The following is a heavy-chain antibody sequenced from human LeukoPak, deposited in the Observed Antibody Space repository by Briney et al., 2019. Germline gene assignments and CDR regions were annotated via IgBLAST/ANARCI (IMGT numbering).Heavy chain of an antibody. CDR2: IRSKPNTYTT. CDR1: GFTFSSYW. D-gene: IGHD2-15*01. J-gene: IGHJ4*02. V-gene: IGHV3-73*01. CDR3: TRQDCSGGSCSYVDY. Sequence: GGSLRLSCAASGFTFSSYWLSWVRQASGKGREWVGHIRSKPNTYTTVYAASVQDRFTISREDSKNTAYLQMNSLNAEDTAVYYCTRQDCSGGSCSYVDYWGQGTLVTVSS.